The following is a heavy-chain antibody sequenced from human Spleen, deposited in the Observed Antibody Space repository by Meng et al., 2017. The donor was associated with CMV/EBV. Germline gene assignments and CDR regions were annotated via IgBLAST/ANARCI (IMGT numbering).Heavy chain of an antibody. D-gene: IGHD6-6*01. CDR1: GFTFSRYA. CDR2: ISSSGGTI. V-gene: IGHV3-48*03. Sequence: GESLKISCAASGFTFSRYAMSWVRQAPGKGLEWVSYISSSGGTIYYADSVMGRFTISRDNAKNSLYLQMNSLRAEATAVYYCARDQITGYSSSPGYYGMDVWGQGTTVTVSS. J-gene: IGHJ6*02. CDR3: ARDQITGYSSSPGYYGMDV.